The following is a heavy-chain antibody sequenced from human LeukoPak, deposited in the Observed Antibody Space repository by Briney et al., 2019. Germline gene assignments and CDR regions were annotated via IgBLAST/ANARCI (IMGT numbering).Heavy chain of an antibody. Sequence: SVKVSCKASGGTFSSYAISWVRQAPGQGLEWMGGIIPIFGTANYAQKFQGRVTITTDESTSTAYMELSSLRSEDTAVYYCARSMVHGVIQYYYYYGMDVWGQGTTVTVSS. J-gene: IGHJ6*02. CDR3: ARSMVHGVIQYYYYYGMDV. D-gene: IGHD3-10*01. CDR2: IIPIFGTA. V-gene: IGHV1-69*05. CDR1: GGTFSSYA.